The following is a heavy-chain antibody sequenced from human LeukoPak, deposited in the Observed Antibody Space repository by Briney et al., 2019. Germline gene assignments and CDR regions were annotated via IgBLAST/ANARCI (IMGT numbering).Heavy chain of an antibody. CDR3: ARAYNILTGSNKGLDY. V-gene: IGHV1-69*06. Sequence: ASVKVSCKASGGTFSSYAISWVRQAPGQGLEWMGGIIPMFGAANNAQKFQGRVTITADKSTSTAYMELSSLRSEDTAVYYCARAYNILTGSNKGLDYWGQGTLVTVSS. CDR2: IIPMFGAA. CDR1: GGTFSSYA. D-gene: IGHD3-9*01. J-gene: IGHJ4*02.